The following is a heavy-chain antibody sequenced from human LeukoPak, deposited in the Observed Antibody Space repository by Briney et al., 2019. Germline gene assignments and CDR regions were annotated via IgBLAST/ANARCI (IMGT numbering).Heavy chain of an antibody. J-gene: IGHJ3*02. CDR3: ANISSDFDAFDI. CDR1: GFTFSIYG. D-gene: IGHD6-19*01. CDR2: IWCYGTNK. V-gene: IGHV3-33*06. Sequence: GRSLRLSCAASGFTFSIYGMHWVRQAPRKGLEGVAVIWCYGTNKYYADPVKGRLTISRDNSKNTLYLQMNSVRAEDTDVYYCANISSDFDAFDIWGQGTMVTVSS.